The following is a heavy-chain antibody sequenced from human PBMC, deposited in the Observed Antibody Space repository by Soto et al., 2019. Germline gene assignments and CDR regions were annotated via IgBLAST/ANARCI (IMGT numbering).Heavy chain of an antibody. Sequence: GGSLRLSCAASGFTFSSYGMHWVRQAPGKGLEWVAVISYDGSNKYYADSVKGRFTISRDNSKNTLYLQMNSLRAEDTAVYYCAKDYSQWLLLDYFDYWGQGTLVTVYS. V-gene: IGHV3-30*18. CDR3: AKDYSQWLLLDYFDY. D-gene: IGHD3-22*01. CDR1: GFTFSSYG. J-gene: IGHJ4*02. CDR2: ISYDGSNK.